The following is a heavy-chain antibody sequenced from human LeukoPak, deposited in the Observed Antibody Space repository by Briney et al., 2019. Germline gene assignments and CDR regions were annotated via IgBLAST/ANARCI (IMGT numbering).Heavy chain of an antibody. CDR1: GFTFSSYG. D-gene: IGHD6-13*01. CDR2: ISYDGSNK. CDR3: AKDIAAAGTYYYYYGMDV. J-gene: IGHJ6*02. Sequence: PGRSLRLSCAASGFTFSSYGMHWVRQAPGKGLEWVAVISYDGSNKYYADSVKGRFTISRDNSKNTLYLQMNSLRAEDTAVYYCAKDIAAAGTYYYYYGMDVWGQGTTVTVSS. V-gene: IGHV3-30*18.